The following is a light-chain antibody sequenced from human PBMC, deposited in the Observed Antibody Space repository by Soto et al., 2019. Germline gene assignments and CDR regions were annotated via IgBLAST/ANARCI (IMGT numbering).Light chain of an antibody. V-gene: IGLV2-8*01. CDR2: EVS. CDR3: SSYADSNNRLV. J-gene: IGLJ1*01. CDR1: SSDVGGYNY. Sequence: SVLTQPPSASGSPGQSVTISCTGTSSDVGGYNYVSWYQQHPGKAPKLMIYEVSKRPSGVPDRFSGSKSGNTASLTVSGLQVEDDAAYYCSSYADSNNRLVFGPGTKVTVL.